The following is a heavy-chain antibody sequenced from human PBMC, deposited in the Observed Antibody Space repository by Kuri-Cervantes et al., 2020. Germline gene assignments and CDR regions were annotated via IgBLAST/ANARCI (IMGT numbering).Heavy chain of an antibody. V-gene: IGHV1-69*13. Sequence: SVKVSCKASGGTFSSYAISWVRQAPGQGLEWMGGIIPIFGTANYAQKFQGRVTITADESTSTAYMELSSLRSEDTAVYYCARASCSSTSCYKGAGWFDPWGQGTLVTVSS. J-gene: IGHJ5*02. CDR1: GGTFSSYA. D-gene: IGHD2-2*02. CDR3: ARASCSSTSCYKGAGWFDP. CDR2: IIPIFGTA.